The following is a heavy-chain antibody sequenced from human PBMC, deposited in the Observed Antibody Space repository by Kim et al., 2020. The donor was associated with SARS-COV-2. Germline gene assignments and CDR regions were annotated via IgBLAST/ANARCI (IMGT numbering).Heavy chain of an antibody. V-gene: IGHV4-31*03. J-gene: IGHJ6*02. CDR2: IYYSGST. CDR1: GVSISSCGYY. D-gene: IGHD2-2*01. CDR3: ASAYCISTRCYYYYYYGMVV. Sequence: SETLSLTCTVSGVSISSCGYYWGWIRQHPGKGLEWIGNIYYSGSTYYNPSLKRRVTISLDTSKNQFSLKLSSVTAADTAVYYCASAYCISTRCYYYYYYGMVVWGQGTTVT.